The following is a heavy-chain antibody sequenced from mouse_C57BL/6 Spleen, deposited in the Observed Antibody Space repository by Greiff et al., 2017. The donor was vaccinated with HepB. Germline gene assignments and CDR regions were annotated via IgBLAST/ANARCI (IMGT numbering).Heavy chain of an antibody. J-gene: IGHJ3*01. CDR1: GYTFTSYW. D-gene: IGHD4-1*01. CDR2: IYPSDSET. Sequence: VKLQQPGAELVRPGSSVKLSCKASGYTFTSYWMDWVKQRPGQGLEWIGNIYPSDSETHYNQKFKDKATLTVDKSSSTAYMQLSSLTSEDSAVYYCARTGTRAWFAYWGQGTLVTVSA. V-gene: IGHV1-61*01. CDR3: ARTGTRAWFAY.